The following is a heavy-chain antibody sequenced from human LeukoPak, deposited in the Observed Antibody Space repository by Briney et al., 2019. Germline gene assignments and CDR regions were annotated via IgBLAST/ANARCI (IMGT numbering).Heavy chain of an antibody. CDR1: GFTFDDYG. J-gene: IGHJ3*02. D-gene: IGHD3-22*01. V-gene: IGHV3-7*01. Sequence: PGGSLRLSCAASGFTFDDYGMIWVRQAPGKGLEWVANIMRDGSEKYYVDSVKGRFTISRDNAKNSLFLQMNGLRVEDTAVYYCARDASYYDSSGYYDAFDIWGQGTMVTVSS. CDR2: IMRDGSEK. CDR3: ARDASYYDSSGYYDAFDI.